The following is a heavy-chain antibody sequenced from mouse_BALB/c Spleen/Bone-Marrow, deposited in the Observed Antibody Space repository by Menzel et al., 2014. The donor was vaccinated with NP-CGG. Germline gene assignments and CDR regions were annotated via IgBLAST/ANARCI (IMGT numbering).Heavy chain of an antibody. V-gene: IGHV1-61*01. CDR3: TRYDLTTRAFAY. CDR2: IHLSDSES. CDR1: GYSFTSYW. Sequence: VQRVESGAELVRPGASVKLSCKASGYSFTSYWMNWVKQRPGQGLERIGMIHLSDSESRLNQKFKDKATLTVDKSSSTAYMQLSSPTSEDSAVYYCTRYDLTTRAFAYWGQGTLVTVSA. J-gene: IGHJ3*01. D-gene: IGHD3-3*01.